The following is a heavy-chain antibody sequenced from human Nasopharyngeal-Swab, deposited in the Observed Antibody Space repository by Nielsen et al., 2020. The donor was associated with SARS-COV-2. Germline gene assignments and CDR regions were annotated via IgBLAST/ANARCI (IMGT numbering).Heavy chain of an antibody. V-gene: IGHV1-18*01. D-gene: IGHD5-24*01. J-gene: IGHJ4*02. CDR1: GYTFTSYG. Sequence: ASATLSCHASGYTFTSYGTSCVRHAPGQGLEWMGWIRAYTGNTNYAQKLQGRITMTTDTSTSTAYMELRSLRSDDTAVYYCARDWGREGYTIGRDYWGQGTLVTVSS. CDR2: IRAYTGNT. CDR3: ARDWGREGYTIGRDY.